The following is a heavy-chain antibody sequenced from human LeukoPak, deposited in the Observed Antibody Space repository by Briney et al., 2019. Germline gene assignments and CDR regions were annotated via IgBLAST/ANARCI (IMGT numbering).Heavy chain of an antibody. Sequence: PGGSLRLSCAASGFSFSSLGMHWVRQAPGKGLDWVAYIRNDASKTYYADSVKGRFSISRDNSKDTVYLQMNNLLPEDTALYYCAKRAGRAWSASAWGQGTLVTVSS. V-gene: IGHV3-30*02. D-gene: IGHD2-2*01. CDR2: IRNDASKT. CDR3: AKRAGRAWSASA. J-gene: IGHJ5*02. CDR1: GFSFSSLG.